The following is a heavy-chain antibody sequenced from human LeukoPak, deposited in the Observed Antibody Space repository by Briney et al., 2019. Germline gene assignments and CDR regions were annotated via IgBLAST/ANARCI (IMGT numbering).Heavy chain of an antibody. D-gene: IGHD6-13*01. CDR2: IYPGDSDT. CDR3: ARGGRGNISSWPEEFYYFDY. Sequence: GESLKISCKGSGYSFTSYWIGWVRQMPGKGLEWMGIIYPGDSDTRYSPSFQGQVTISADKSISTAYLQWSSLKASDTAMYYCARGGRGNISSWPEEFYYFDYWGQGTLVTVSS. V-gene: IGHV5-51*01. CDR1: GYSFTSYW. J-gene: IGHJ4*02.